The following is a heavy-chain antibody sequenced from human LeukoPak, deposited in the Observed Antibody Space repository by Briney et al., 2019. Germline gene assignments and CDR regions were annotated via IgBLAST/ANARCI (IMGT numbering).Heavy chain of an antibody. CDR1: GYTFTGYY. J-gene: IGHJ3*02. V-gene: IGHV1-2*02. CDR2: INPNSGGT. CDR3: ARDPSSSWYLLGAFDI. D-gene: IGHD6-13*01. Sequence: ASVKVSCKASGYTFTGYYMHWVRQAPGQGLEWMGWINPNSGGTNYAQKFQGRVTMTRDTSISTAYMELSRLRSDDTAVYYCARDPSSSWYLLGAFDIWGQGTMVTVSS.